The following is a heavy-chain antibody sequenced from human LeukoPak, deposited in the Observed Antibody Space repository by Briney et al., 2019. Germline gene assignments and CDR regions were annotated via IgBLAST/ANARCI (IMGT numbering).Heavy chain of an antibody. CDR1: GYSISSGYY. J-gene: IGHJ5*02. CDR3: AREGDYGDYGRFDP. CDR2: IYHSGST. D-gene: IGHD4-17*01. Sequence: PSETLSLTCAVSGYSISSGYYWGWIRQPPGKGLEWIGSIYHSGSTYYNPSLKSRVTISVDTSKNQFSLKLSSVTAADTAVYYCAREGDYGDYGRFDPWGQGTLVTVSS. V-gene: IGHV4-38-2*02.